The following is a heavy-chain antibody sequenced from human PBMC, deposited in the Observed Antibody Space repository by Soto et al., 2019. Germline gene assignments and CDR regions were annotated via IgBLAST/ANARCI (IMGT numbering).Heavy chain of an antibody. D-gene: IGHD3-22*01. CDR1: GFTFSSYG. CDR2: ISYDGSNK. Sequence: GGSLRLSCAASGFTFSSYGMHWVRQAPGKGLEWVAVISYDGSNKYYADSVKGRFTISRDNSKNTLYLQMNSLRAEDTAVYYCAKDGMDYYDSSGYYPGGGTFDPWGQGTLVTVSS. CDR3: AKDGMDYYDSSGYYPGGGTFDP. V-gene: IGHV3-30*18. J-gene: IGHJ5*02.